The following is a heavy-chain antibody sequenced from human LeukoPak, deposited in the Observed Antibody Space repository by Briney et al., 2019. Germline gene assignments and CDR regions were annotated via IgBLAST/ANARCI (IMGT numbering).Heavy chain of an antibody. V-gene: IGHV3-23*01. D-gene: IGHD3-22*01. CDR1: GFTFSSYA. CDR2: ISGSGGST. Sequence: PGGSLRLSCAASGFTFSSYAMSWVRQAPGKGLEWVSAISGSGGSTYYADSVKGRFTISRDNSKNTLYLQVNSLRAEDTAVYYCAKAYYYDSSGTFDYWGQGTLVTVSS. J-gene: IGHJ4*02. CDR3: AKAYYYDSSGTFDY.